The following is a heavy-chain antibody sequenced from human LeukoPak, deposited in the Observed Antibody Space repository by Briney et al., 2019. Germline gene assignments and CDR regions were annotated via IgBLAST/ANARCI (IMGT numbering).Heavy chain of an antibody. J-gene: IGHJ6*02. V-gene: IGHV3-21*01. Sequence: GESLKISCAASGFTFSGYSMNWVRQAPGKGLEWGSPISSSGSYIYYADSVKGRFTISRDNAKNSLCLQMNSLRAEDTAVYYCARDPGRQSTSGYYGMDVWGQGTTVTVSS. CDR3: ARDPGRQSTSGYYGMDV. CDR1: GFTFSGYS. CDR2: ISSSGSYI. D-gene: IGHD6-6*01.